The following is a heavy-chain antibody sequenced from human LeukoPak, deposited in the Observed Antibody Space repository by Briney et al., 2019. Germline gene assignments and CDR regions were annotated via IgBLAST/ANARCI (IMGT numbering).Heavy chain of an antibody. V-gene: IGHV4-59*01. J-gene: IGHJ4*02. CDR1: GGSISSYY. Sequence: SETLSLTCTVSGGSISSYYWSWIRQPPGKGLEWIGYIYYSGSTNYNPSLKSRVTISVDTSKNQFSLKLSSVTAADTAVYYYARGAYGDPTSFDYWGQGTLVTVSS. CDR3: ARGAYGDPTSFDY. D-gene: IGHD4-17*01. CDR2: IYYSGST.